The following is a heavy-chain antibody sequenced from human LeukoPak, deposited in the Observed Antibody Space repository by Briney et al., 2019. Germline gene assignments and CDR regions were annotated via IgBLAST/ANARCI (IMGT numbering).Heavy chain of an antibody. CDR3: ARGDGGYSHGYYFGY. CDR1: GGSISGYY. CDR2: IYYSGST. D-gene: IGHD5-18*01. J-gene: IGHJ4*02. V-gene: IGHV4-59*01. Sequence: SETLSLTCTVSGGSISGYYWSWIRQPPGKELEWIGYIYYSGSTNYNPSLKRRVTISLDTSKNQFSLKLTSVTAADTAVYYCARGDGGYSHGYYFGYWGQGTLVTVSS.